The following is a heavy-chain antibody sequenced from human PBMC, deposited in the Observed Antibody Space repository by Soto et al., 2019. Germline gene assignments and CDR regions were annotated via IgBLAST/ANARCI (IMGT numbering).Heavy chain of an antibody. CDR1: GGTFSSYA. CDR3: VSQMGVTGTYENYYGMDV. CDR2: NIPIFGTA. D-gene: IGHD1-7*01. V-gene: IGHV1-69*12. J-gene: IGHJ6*02. Sequence: QVQLVQSGAEVKKPGSSVKVSCKASGGTFSSYAISWVRQAPGQGLEWMGGNIPIFGTANYAQKFQGRVPITADVSTSPAYMEMSSLRSVYTALYFWVSQMGVTGTYENYYGMDVWGQGTTVTVSS.